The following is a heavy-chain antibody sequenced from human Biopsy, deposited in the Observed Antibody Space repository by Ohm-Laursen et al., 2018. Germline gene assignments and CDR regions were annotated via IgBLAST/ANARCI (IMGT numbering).Heavy chain of an antibody. J-gene: IGHJ4*02. Sequence: SLRLSCSASGFIFSTYTMNWVRQAPGEGLEWVSSISSRSSDIYYADSVKGRFTISRDNAKNSLFLQMNSLRGEDTAVYYCARAPFGSGSYSEFDYWGQGTLVTVSS. D-gene: IGHD3-22*01. CDR1: GFIFSTYT. V-gene: IGHV3-21*01. CDR2: ISSRSSDI. CDR3: ARAPFGSGSYSEFDY.